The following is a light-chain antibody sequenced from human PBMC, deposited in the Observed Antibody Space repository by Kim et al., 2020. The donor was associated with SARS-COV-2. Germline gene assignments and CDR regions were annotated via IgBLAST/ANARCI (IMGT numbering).Light chain of an antibody. J-gene: IGLJ3*02. V-gene: IGLV2-14*03. CDR3: SSYTSISTFHWV. CDR2: DVS. CDR1: GSAVDVYNY. Sequence: ITFSCTGTGSAVDVYNYVTCYQQHPGKAPKLMIYDVSNRPSWVSNRFSGSKSGNTASLTISGLQAEDEADYYCSSYTSISTFHWVFGGGTQLTVL.